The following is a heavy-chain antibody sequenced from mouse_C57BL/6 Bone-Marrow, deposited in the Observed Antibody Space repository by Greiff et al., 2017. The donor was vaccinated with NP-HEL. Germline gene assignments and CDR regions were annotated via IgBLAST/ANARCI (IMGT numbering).Heavy chain of an antibody. CDR2: ISDGGSYT. J-gene: IGHJ4*01. Sequence: EVQLVESGGGLVKPGGSLKLSCAASGFTFSSYAMSWVRQTPEKRLEWVATISDGGSYTYYPDNVKGRFTISRDNAKNNLYLQMSHLKSEDTAMYYSYSNYDYYAMDYWGQETSVTVSS. D-gene: IGHD2-5*01. CDR3: YSNYDYYAMDY. CDR1: GFTFSSYA. V-gene: IGHV5-4*01.